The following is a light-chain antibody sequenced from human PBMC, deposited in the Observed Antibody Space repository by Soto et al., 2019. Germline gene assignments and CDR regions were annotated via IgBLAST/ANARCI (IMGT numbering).Light chain of an antibody. Sequence: DIQVTQSPSTLSASVGDRVTIICRVSQDVRHYFGWYQQKPGKAPKRLIYEISTLQSGVPSRFSGSGSGTEFTLTIDSLEPEDSAAYYCLQHYSYPRTFGQGTRLEIK. V-gene: IGKV1-17*01. CDR2: EIS. CDR3: LQHYSYPRT. J-gene: IGKJ1*01. CDR1: QDVRHY.